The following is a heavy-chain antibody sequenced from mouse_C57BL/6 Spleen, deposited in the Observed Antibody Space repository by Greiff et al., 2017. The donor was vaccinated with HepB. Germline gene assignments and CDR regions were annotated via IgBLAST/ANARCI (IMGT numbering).Heavy chain of an antibody. CDR2: IYPSDSET. V-gene: IGHV1-61*01. Sequence: QVQLQQPGAELVRPGSSVKLSCKASGYTFTSYWMDWVKQRPGQGLEWIGNIYPSDSETHYNQKFKDKATLTVDKSSSTAYMQLSSLTSEDSAVYYCARNGYSLFDYWGQGTTLTVSS. CDR1: GYTFTSYW. CDR3: ARNGYSLFDY. J-gene: IGHJ2*01. D-gene: IGHD2-3*01.